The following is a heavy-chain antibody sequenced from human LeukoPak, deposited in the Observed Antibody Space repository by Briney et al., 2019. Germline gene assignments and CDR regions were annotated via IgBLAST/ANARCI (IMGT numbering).Heavy chain of an antibody. CDR2: IYADGST. J-gene: IGHJ4*02. V-gene: IGHV3-53*01. D-gene: IGHD1-14*01. CDR1: GFNVRIYF. Sequence: GGSLRLSCAASGFNVRIYFMNWVRQAPGKGLEWVSVIYADGSTYYADSVKGRFTISRDNSVNTLYLQMNSLRVDDTAVYYCAKKGAGMNPIPGLYYFDSWGQGALVTVSS. CDR3: AKKGAGMNPIPGLYYFDS.